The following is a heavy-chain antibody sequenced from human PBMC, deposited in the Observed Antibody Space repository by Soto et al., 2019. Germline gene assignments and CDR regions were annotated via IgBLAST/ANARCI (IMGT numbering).Heavy chain of an antibody. CDR3: EYGSRSAWIDY. V-gene: IGHV4-39*01. CDR2: AYFSGGNT. CDR1: GDSMRGYHFY. D-gene: IGHD3-10*01. Sequence: SETLSLTCSVSGDSMRGYHFYWGWIRQAPGKGLEWIGSAYFSGGNTYYSPSLKSRVSISVDTSKNEFSLRLTSLTAADTAVYFCEYGSRSAWIDYWGQGRLVTVSS. J-gene: IGHJ4*02.